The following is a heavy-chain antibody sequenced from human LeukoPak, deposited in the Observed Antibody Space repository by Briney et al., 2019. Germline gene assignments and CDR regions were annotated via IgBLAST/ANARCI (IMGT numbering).Heavy chain of an antibody. V-gene: IGHV3-21*01. J-gene: IGHJ4*02. CDR1: GFTFSSYS. D-gene: IGHD3-3*01. CDR3: ARGSTYYDFWSGLSFGY. Sequence: GGSLRLSCAASGFTFSSYSMNWVRQAPGKGLEWVSSISSSSSYIYYADSVKGRFTISRDNAKNSLYLQMSSLRAEGTAVYYCARGSTYYDFWSGLSFGYWGQGTLVTVSS. CDR2: ISSSSSYI.